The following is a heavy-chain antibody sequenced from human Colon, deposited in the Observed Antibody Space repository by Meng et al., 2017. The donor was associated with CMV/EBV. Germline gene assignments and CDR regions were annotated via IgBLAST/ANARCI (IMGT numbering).Heavy chain of an antibody. V-gene: IGHV3-66*02. CDR3: ARAASVAVIYNLGLDV. CDR2: IYSGGNT. Sequence: GESLKISCAASGFTVSSNCMSWVRQAPEKGLEWVSVIYSGGNTYYADSVKGRFTISRDNSKNTLYLQMNSLRREDTAVYYCARAASVAVIYNLGLDVWGLGTTVTVSS. D-gene: IGHD1-1*01. J-gene: IGHJ6*02. CDR1: GFTVSSNC.